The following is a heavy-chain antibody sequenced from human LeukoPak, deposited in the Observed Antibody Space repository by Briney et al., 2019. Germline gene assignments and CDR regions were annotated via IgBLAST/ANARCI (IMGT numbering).Heavy chain of an antibody. CDR2: INPSGGST. D-gene: IGHD6-19*01. CDR1: GYTFTSYY. CDR3: ARVGPQWLVQRGAFDI. Sequence: ASVKVSFKASGYTFTSYYMHWVRQAPGQGLEWMGIINPSGGSTSYAQKFQGRVTMTRDTSTSTVYMELSSLRSEDTAVYYCARVGPQWLVQRGAFDIWGQGTMVTVSS. V-gene: IGHV1-46*01. J-gene: IGHJ3*02.